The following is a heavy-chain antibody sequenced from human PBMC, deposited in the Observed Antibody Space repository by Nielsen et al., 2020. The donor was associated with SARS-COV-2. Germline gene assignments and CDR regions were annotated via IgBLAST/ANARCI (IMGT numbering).Heavy chain of an antibody. D-gene: IGHD4-17*01. CDR3: ARVRGAYGDYYYYYYTDV. CDR2: TYYRSKWYN. V-gene: IGHV6-1*01. Sequence: WIRQSPSRGLEWLGRTYYRSKWYNDYAVSVKSRITINPDTSKNQFSLHLNSVTPEDTAVYYCARVRGAYGDYYYYYYTDVWGKGTTVTVSS. J-gene: IGHJ6*03.